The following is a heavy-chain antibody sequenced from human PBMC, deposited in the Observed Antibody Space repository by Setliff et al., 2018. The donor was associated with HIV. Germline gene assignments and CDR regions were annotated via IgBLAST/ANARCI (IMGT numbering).Heavy chain of an antibody. J-gene: IGHJ3*02. D-gene: IGHD2-2*02. CDR2: VYPSDGST. CDR1: GYTFTSYY. Sequence: ASVKVSCKASGYTFTSYYMHWVRQAPGQGLEWMGMVYPSDGSTSYAQKFQGRVTMTRDTSTSTIYMELNSLTSEDTAVYYRARDNTAFDIWGQGTMVTV. V-gene: IGHV1-46*01. CDR3: ARDNTAFDI.